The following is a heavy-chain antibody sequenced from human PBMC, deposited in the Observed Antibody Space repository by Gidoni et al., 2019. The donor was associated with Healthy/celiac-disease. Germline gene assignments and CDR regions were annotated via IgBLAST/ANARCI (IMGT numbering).Heavy chain of an antibody. D-gene: IGHD3-22*01. CDR3: TTEATTYYYDSSGYSSLYYFDY. CDR1: GFAFSNAR. Sequence: EVQLVESGGGLVKPGVSLRLSCAAYGFAFSNARMSSDREAPGKGLECGCRSKSRTDGRISDSAEPVKGRCTISRDDSKNTLYLQMNSLKTEDTSVYYCTTEATTYYYDSSGYSSLYYFDYLGQGTLVTVSS. CDR2: SKSRTDGRIS. V-gene: IGHV3-15*01. J-gene: IGHJ4*02.